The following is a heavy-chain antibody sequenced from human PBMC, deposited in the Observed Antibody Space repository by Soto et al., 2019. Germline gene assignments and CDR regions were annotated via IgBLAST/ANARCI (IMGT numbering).Heavy chain of an antibody. CDR1: GYTFTSYG. V-gene: IGHV1-18*01. CDR3: ASPYSISSNYYYYGMDV. D-gene: IGHD6-6*01. J-gene: IGHJ6*02. Sequence: ASVKVSCKAFGYTFTSYGISWVRQAPGQGLEWMGWISAYNGNTNYAQKLQGRVTMTTDTSTSTAYMELRSLRSDDTAVYYCASPYSISSNYYYYGMDVWGQGTTVTVSS. CDR2: ISAYNGNT.